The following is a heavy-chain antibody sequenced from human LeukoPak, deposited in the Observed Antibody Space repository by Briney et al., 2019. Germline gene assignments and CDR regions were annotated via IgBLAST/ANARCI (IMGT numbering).Heavy chain of an antibody. J-gene: IGHJ3*02. V-gene: IGHV1-2*02. CDR3: ARADLFGDAFDI. D-gene: IGHD3-10*01. Sequence: ASVKVSCKASGYTFTGYYIHWVRQAPGQGLEWMGWIDPNSGDTKYVEKFQGRVTMTRDTSFSTAYMALSSLRSDDTAMYYCARADLFGDAFDIWGQGTMVTVSS. CDR2: IDPNSGDT. CDR1: GYTFTGYY.